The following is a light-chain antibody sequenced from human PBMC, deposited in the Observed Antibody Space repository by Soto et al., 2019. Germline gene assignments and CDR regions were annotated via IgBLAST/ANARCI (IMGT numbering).Light chain of an antibody. Sequence: QSVLTQPPSASGSPGQSVTISCTGTSSDVGGYNYVSWYQQHPGKVPKLMVYEVNKRPSGVPDRFSGSKSGNTDSLTVSGLKTVDEADYYCTSYAGGNNVFGTGTKLTVL. V-gene: IGLV2-8*01. CDR2: EVN. CDR1: SSDVGGYNY. J-gene: IGLJ1*01. CDR3: TSYAGGNNV.